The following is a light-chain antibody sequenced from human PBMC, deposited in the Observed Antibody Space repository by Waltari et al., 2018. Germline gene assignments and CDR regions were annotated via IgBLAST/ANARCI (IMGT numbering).Light chain of an antibody. J-gene: IGKJ1*01. Sequence: EIVLTQSPGTLSLSPGERATLSCRASQSVGTSLAWYRQQKRGQAPRLLIYGVSSRATGISDRFSGSGFGTDFSLTISGLEPEDFAVYYCQHYVRVPVTFGQGTTVEIK. V-gene: IGKV3-20*01. CDR3: QHYVRVPVT. CDR1: QSVGTS. CDR2: GVS.